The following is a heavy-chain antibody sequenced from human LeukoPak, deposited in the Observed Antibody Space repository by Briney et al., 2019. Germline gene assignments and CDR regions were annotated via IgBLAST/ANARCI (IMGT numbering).Heavy chain of an antibody. V-gene: IGHV4-34*01. CDR1: GGSFSGYY. CDR3: ALTGTAVPLAGYFDY. D-gene: IGHD4-23*01. J-gene: IGHJ4*02. CDR2: INHSGST. Sequence: PSETLSLTCAVYGGSFSGYYWSWIRQPPGKGLEWIGEINHSGSTNYNPSLKSRVTISVDTSKNQFSLKLSSVTAADTAVYYCALTGTAVPLAGYFDYWGQGTLVTVSS.